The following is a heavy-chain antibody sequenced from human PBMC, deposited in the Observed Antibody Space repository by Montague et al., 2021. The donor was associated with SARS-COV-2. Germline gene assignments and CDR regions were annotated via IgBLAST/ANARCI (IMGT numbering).Heavy chain of an antibody. V-gene: IGHV4-39*01. J-gene: IGHJ5*01. CDR2: ISYSGTT. Sequence: SETLSLTCSIPCGCIPAFTEKAHVCPPVPRRSLMWFSTISYSGTTYYSPSLQSRATLSMDMSTNQFSLRLTSVTAADTAVYFCARHPTGYPNWFDSWGQGTSVIVAS. D-gene: IGHD3-9*01. CDR3: ARHPTGYPNWFDS. CDR1: CGCIPAFTEK.